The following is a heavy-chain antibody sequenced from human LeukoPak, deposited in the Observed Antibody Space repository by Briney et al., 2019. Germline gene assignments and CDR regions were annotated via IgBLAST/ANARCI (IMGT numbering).Heavy chain of an antibody. Sequence: GASVKVSCKASGYTFTSYGISWVRQAPGQGLEWMGWISAYNGNTNYAQKLQGRVTMSTETSTSTAYMELRSLGFDDTAVYYCARGSVGAMGSTLAFEFWGQGTMVTVSS. CDR2: ISAYNGNT. J-gene: IGHJ3*01. CDR1: GYTFTSYG. CDR3: ARGSVGAMGSTLAFEF. D-gene: IGHD1-26*01. V-gene: IGHV1-18*01.